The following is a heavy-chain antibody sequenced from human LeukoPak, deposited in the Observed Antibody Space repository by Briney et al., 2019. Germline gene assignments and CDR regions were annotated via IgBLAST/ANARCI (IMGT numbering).Heavy chain of an antibody. D-gene: IGHD6-19*01. J-gene: IGHJ4*02. CDR2: IWYDGSNK. CDR3: AKGDSGWSGLDY. CDR1: GFTFSSYA. V-gene: IGHV3-30*02. Sequence: GGSLRLSCAASGFTFSSYAMSWVRQAPGKGLEWVAFIWYDGSNKYYADSVKGRFTISRDNSKNTLYLQMNSLRAEDTAVYYCAKGDSGWSGLDYWGQGTLVTVSS.